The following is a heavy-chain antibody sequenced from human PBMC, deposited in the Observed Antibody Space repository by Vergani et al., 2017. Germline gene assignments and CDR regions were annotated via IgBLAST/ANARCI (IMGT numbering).Heavy chain of an antibody. J-gene: IGHJ4*02. CDR3: AREIVGATENYFDY. CDR2: IWYDGSNK. D-gene: IGHD1-26*01. V-gene: IGHV3-33*01. CDR1: GFTFSRYG. Sequence: QVQLVESGGGVVQPGRSLRLSCAASGFTFSRYGMHWVRQAPGKGLEWVAVIWYDGSNKYYADSVKGRFTISRDNSKNTLYLQMNSLRAEDTAVYYCAREIVGATENYFDYWGQGTLVTVSS.